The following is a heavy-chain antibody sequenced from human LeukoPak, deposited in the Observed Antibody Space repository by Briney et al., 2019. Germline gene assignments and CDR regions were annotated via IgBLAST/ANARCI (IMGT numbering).Heavy chain of an antibody. CDR1: GGSFSGYY. V-gene: IGHV4-34*01. CDR2: INHSGST. D-gene: IGHD3-10*01. J-gene: IGHJ5*02. CDR3: ARDRRITMVRGVPANWFDP. Sequence: PSETLSLTCAVYGGSFSGYYWSWIRQPPGKGLEWIGEINHSGSTNYNPSLKSRVTISVDTSKNQFSLTLSSVTAADTAVYYWARDRRITMVRGVPANWFDPWGQGTLVTVSS.